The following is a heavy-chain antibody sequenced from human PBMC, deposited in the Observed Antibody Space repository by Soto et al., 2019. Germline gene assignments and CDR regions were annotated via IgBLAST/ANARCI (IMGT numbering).Heavy chain of an antibody. CDR2: IYPEDSDV. J-gene: IGHJ6*02. CDR1: GYIFTTYW. Sequence: PGESLKISCKGSGYIFTTYWIAWVRQMPGKGLEWMGIIYPEDSDVKYSPSFQGQVTMSADKASSTAYLQWNSLRASDTAMYYCARLTSSSVLSPLGMYVWGQGTTFTVSS. D-gene: IGHD6-13*01. V-gene: IGHV5-51*01. CDR3: ARLTSSSVLSPLGMYV.